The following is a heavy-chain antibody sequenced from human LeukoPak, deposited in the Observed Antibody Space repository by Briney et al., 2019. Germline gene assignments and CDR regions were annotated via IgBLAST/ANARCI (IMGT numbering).Heavy chain of an antibody. CDR1: GFTFRSYG. J-gene: IGHJ4*02. D-gene: IGHD3-10*01. CDR2: IWYDGTDE. CDR3: AKDTTTTRRGFDY. Sequence: GGSLRLSCAASGFTFRSYGMHWVRQAPGKGLEWVAVIWYDGTDEYYADSVKGRFTVSRDNSKKTLYLQMNSLRADDTAVYYCAKDTTTTRRGFDYWGQGTLATVSS. V-gene: IGHV3-33*06.